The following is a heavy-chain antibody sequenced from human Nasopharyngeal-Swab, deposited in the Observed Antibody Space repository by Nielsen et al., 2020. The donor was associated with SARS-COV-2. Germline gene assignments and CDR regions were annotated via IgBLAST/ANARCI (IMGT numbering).Heavy chain of an antibody. CDR2: IKQGGSDK. V-gene: IGHV3-7*01. D-gene: IGHD3-16*01. CDR3: GRGGKLGALDI. CDR1: GLTFTNSW. J-gene: IGHJ3*02. Sequence: GGSLRLSCAASGLTFTNSWMSWVRQAPGKGLEWVANIKQGGSDKYYVDSVKGRFTISRDSAKNSLELQMNSLRVEDTAVYYCGRGGKLGALDIWGQGTMVTVSS.